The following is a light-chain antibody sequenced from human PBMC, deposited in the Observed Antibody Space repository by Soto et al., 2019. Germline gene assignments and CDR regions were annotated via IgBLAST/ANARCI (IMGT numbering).Light chain of an antibody. CDR1: QSINNR. CDR2: DAS. Sequence: DIPMTHSLSTLCASLLDRDNIXPSASQSINNRLAWYQQKPGKAPKVLIYDASNLESGVPSRFSGSGSGTDFTLTISSLQPEDFATYYCQQSYSTPWTFGQGTKVDI. CDR3: QQSYSTPWT. V-gene: IGKV1-5*01. J-gene: IGKJ1*01.